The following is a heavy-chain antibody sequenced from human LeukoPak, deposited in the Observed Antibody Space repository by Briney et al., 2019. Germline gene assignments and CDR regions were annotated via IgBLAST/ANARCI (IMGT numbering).Heavy chain of an antibody. Sequence: KSSETLSLTCTVSGGSLSSSSYYWGWIRQPPGKGLEWIGSIYYSGSTYYNPSLKSRVTISVDTSKNQFSLKLSSVTAADTAVYYCARDQGRWLVRTFDYWGQGTLVTVSS. CDR2: IYYSGST. CDR3: ARDQGRWLVRTFDY. V-gene: IGHV4-39*07. J-gene: IGHJ4*02. D-gene: IGHD6-19*01. CDR1: GGSLSSSSYY.